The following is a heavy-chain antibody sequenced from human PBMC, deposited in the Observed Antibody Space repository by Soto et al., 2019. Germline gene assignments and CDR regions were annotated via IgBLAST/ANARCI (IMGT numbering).Heavy chain of an antibody. D-gene: IGHD3-22*01. J-gene: IGHJ4*02. CDR1: GYSFTSYW. CDR3: ARHSRDGNNHEY. V-gene: IGHV5-10-1*01. Sequence: GESLKISCKGSGYSFTSYWISWVRQMPGKGLEWMGRIDPTDSYTNYSPSFQGHVTISADKSINSAYLQWNSLKASDTAMYYCARHSRDGNNHEYWGKGSLVTVSS. CDR2: IDPTDSYT.